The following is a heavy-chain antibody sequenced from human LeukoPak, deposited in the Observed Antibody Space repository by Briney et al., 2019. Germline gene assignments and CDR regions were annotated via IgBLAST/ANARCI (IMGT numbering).Heavy chain of an antibody. Sequence: GASVKDSCKASGYTFTSYGISWVRQAPGEGVEWMGWISAYNGNTNYAQKLQGRVTMTTDTSTSTAYMELRSLRSDDTAVYYCARDRDSSFDAFDIWGQGTMVTVPS. CDR3: ARDRDSSFDAFDI. CDR2: ISAYNGNT. D-gene: IGHD6-19*01. CDR1: GYTFTSYG. V-gene: IGHV1-18*01. J-gene: IGHJ3*02.